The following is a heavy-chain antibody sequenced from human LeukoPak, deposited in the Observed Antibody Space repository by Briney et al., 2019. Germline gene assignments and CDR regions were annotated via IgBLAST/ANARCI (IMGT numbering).Heavy chain of an antibody. V-gene: IGHV1-2*02. CDR2: INPNSGGT. D-gene: IGHD1-1*01. CDR3: ARSDDLPGDFDC. Sequence: ASVKVSCKASGYTFTGYYMHWVRQAPGQGLEWMGWINPNSGGTTYAQKFRGRVTMTRDTSIHTAYMELSGLISNDTAVYYCARSDDLPGDFDCWGQGTLVTVSS. J-gene: IGHJ4*02. CDR1: GYTFTGYY.